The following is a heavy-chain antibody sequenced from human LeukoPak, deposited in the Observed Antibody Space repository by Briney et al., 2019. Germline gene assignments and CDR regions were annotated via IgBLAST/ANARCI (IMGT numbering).Heavy chain of an antibody. CDR2: ISTSTSYI. CDR1: GFTFNSYG. V-gene: IGHV3-21*01. Sequence: GGSLRLSCAASGFTFNSYGMNWIRQAPGRGLEWVSSISTSTSYIYYADSVKGRFTISRDNAKNSLYLQMNSLRAEDTAVYYCARLAVVAATEDPYYYKYGMDVWGQGTTVTVSS. CDR3: ARLAVVAATEDPYYYKYGMDV. J-gene: IGHJ6*02. D-gene: IGHD2-15*01.